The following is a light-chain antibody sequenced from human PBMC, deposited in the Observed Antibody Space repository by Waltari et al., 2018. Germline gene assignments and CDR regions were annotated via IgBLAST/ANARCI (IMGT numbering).Light chain of an antibody. J-gene: IGKJ2*01. CDR2: DAS. CDR3: QHRSNWPPS. CDR1: QSICSY. Sequence: EIVLTQSPATLSLSPGERATLSCRASQSICSYLAWYQQKPGLAPSLLIYDASNRAAGIPARFSGSGSGTDFTLTISSLEPEDFAVYYCQHRSNWPPSFGQGTKVEIE. V-gene: IGKV3-11*01.